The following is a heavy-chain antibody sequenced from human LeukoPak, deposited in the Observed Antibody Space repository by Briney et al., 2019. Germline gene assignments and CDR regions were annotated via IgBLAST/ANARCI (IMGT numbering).Heavy chain of an antibody. CDR2: ISYDGSNK. J-gene: IGHJ3*02. CDR1: GFTFSSYG. V-gene: IGHV3-30*18. Sequence: PGRSLRLSCAASGFTFSSYGMHWVRQAPGKGLEWVAVISYDGSNKYYADSVKGRFTISRDNSKNTLYLQMNSLRAEDTAVYYYAKVMEWMARGHDAFDIWGQGTMVTVSS. D-gene: IGHD3-3*01. CDR3: AKVMEWMARGHDAFDI.